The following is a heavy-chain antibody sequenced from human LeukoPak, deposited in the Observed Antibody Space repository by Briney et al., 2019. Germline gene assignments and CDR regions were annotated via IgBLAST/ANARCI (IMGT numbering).Heavy chain of an antibody. CDR1: GFTVITND. J-gene: IGHJ4*02. D-gene: IGHD1-14*01. CDR2: LYSDGNT. CDR3: ARGVEPLAANTLAY. Sequence: GGSLRLSCAAPGFTVITNDMTWVREAPGKGLEWVSVLYSDGNTKYADSVQGRFTISRDNSKNTLYLEMNSLSPDDTAVYYCARGVEPLAANTLAYWGQGTLVTVSS. V-gene: IGHV3-53*01.